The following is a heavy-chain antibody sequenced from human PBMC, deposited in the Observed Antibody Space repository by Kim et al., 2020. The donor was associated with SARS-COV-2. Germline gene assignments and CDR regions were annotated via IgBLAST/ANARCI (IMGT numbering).Heavy chain of an antibody. D-gene: IGHD3-3*01. CDR1: GFTFSSYG. J-gene: IGHJ6*02. CDR2: IWYDGSNK. CDR3: AKDLPLRGSWSGYSYGMDV. Sequence: GGSLRLSCAASGFTFSSYGMHWVRQAPGKGLEWVAVIWYDGSNKYYADSVKGRFTISRDNSKNTLYLQMNSLRAEDTAVYYCAKDLPLRGSWSGYSYGMDVWGQGTTVTVSS. V-gene: IGHV3-33*06.